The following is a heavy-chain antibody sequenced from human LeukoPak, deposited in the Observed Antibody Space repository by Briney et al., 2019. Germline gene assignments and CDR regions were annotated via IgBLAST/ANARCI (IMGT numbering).Heavy chain of an antibody. V-gene: IGHV1-24*01. Sequence: ASVKVSCKVSGYTLTELSMHWVRQAPGKGLEWMGGFDPEDGETIYAQKFQGRVTMTEDTSTDTAYMELSSLRSEDTAVYYCATYNYYDGSGYYYFDYWGQGTLVTVSS. CDR3: ATYNYYDGSGYYYFDY. CDR1: GYTLTELS. J-gene: IGHJ4*02. CDR2: FDPEDGET. D-gene: IGHD3-22*01.